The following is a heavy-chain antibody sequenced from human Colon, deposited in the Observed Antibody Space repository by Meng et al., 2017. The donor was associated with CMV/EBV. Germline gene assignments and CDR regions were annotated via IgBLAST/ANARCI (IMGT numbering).Heavy chain of an antibody. CDR3: ARGLGTPT. V-gene: IGHV3-21*01. CDR2: ITSSSSFI. J-gene: IGHJ5*02. Sequence: GESLKISCAASGFIFGGYGMHWVRQAPGTGLQWVASITSSSSFIYYADSVKGRFTISRDNAKSSLYLQMNDLQVDDTAVYYCARGLGTPTWGQGTLVTVSS. CDR1: GFIFGGYG. D-gene: IGHD1-14*01.